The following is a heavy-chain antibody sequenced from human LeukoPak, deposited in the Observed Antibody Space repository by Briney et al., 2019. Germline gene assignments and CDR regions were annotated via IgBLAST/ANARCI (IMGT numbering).Heavy chain of an antibody. CDR3: AREYPAELRYFDWSFNWFDP. J-gene: IGHJ5*02. CDR2: INSDGSST. Sequence: PGGSLRLSCAASGFTFSSYWMHWVRQAPWKGLVWVSRINSDGSSTSYADSVKGRFTISRDNAKNTLYLQMNSLRAEDTAVYYCAREYPAELRYFDWSFNWFDPWGQGTLVTVSS. D-gene: IGHD3-9*01. V-gene: IGHV3-74*01. CDR1: GFTFSSYW.